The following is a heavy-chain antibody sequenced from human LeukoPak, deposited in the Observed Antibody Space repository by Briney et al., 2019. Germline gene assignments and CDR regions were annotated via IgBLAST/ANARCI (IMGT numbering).Heavy chain of an antibody. CDR2: VSLGDSDT. D-gene: IGHD1-26*01. Sequence: GESLKISCKGSGYNFPNYWIAGVRQMPGKGLEWMGIVSLGDSDTRYSPSFQGQVTISADKPISTAYVQWSSLKASDSAMFYCARHQNVGATSPFVYWGQGTLVTVSS. V-gene: IGHV5-51*01. CDR1: GYNFPNYW. CDR3: ARHQNVGATSPFVY. J-gene: IGHJ4*02.